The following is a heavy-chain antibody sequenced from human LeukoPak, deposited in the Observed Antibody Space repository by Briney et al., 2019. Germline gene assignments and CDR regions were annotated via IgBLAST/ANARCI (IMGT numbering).Heavy chain of an antibody. D-gene: IGHD3-22*01. V-gene: IGHV1-2*02. CDR3: ARVSRFYYDSSGDFDY. CDR2: ITPNSGAT. J-gene: IGHJ4*02. CDR1: GYTFTDYY. Sequence: ASVKVSCKACGYTFTDYYMHWVRQVPGQGLEWMGWITPNSGATKYAQKFRGRVSMTRDTSINTAYMELSRLRSDDTAIYYCARVSRFYYDSSGDFDYWGQGTLVTLSS.